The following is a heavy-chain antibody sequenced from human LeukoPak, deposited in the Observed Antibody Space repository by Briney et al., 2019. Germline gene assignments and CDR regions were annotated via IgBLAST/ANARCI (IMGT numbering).Heavy chain of an antibody. CDR1: GGSISSYY. CDR2: IYYSGST. V-gene: IGHV4-59*08. D-gene: IGHD2-2*01. CDR3: ARRVAQYHDY. Sequence: SETLSLTCTVSGGSISSYYWSWIRQPPGKGLEWIGYIYYSGSTNYNPSLKSRVTISVDTSKNQFSLKLSSVTAADTAVYYCARRVAQYHDYWGQGTLVTVSS. J-gene: IGHJ4*02.